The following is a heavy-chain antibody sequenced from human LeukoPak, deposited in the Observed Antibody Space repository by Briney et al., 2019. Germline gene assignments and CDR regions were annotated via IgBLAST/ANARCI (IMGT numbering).Heavy chain of an antibody. D-gene: IGHD3-3*02. CDR1: GFTFSNYV. V-gene: IGHV3-23*01. Sequence: GGSLRLSCAASGFTFSNYVMIWVRQAPGKGLEWVSAISGSGGSTNYADSVRGRFTISRDNSKNTLYLQMNSLRAEDTAVYYCARGHIRYYFDYWGQGTLVTVSS. CDR3: ARGHIRYYFDY. J-gene: IGHJ4*02. CDR2: ISGSGGST.